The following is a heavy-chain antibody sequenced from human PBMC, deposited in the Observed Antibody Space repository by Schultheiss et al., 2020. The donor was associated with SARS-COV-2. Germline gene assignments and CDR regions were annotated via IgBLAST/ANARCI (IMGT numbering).Heavy chain of an antibody. Sequence: GGSLRLSCAASEFIFSNSIIHWVRQAPGKELEWVAAMSYDGFSKYYVDPVKGRFTISRDNAKNSLYLQMNSLRTEDTAVYYCAKSTAEAGLQSFDSWGQGNPVTVSS. CDR2: MSYDGFSK. CDR1: EFIFSNSI. V-gene: IGHV3-30*04. J-gene: IGHJ4*02. CDR3: AKSTAEAGLQSFDS. D-gene: IGHD6-13*01.